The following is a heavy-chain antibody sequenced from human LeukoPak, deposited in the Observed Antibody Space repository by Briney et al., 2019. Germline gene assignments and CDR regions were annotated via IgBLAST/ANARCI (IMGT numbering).Heavy chain of an antibody. J-gene: IGHJ6*02. V-gene: IGHV1-2*02. Sequence: ASVKLSCKASGYTFTGYYMHWVRQAPGQGLEWMGWVNPNSGGSNYAQKFQGRVTITADESTSTAYMELSSLRSEDTAVYYCAYAITGAAADYYYYGMDVWGQGTTVTVSS. D-gene: IGHD6-13*01. CDR1: GYTFTGYY. CDR2: VNPNSGGS. CDR3: AYAITGAAADYYYYGMDV.